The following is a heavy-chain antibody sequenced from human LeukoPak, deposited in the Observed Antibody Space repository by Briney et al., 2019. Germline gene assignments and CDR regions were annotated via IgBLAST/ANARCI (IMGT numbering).Heavy chain of an antibody. CDR3: TAAPMSGYTYTLGY. D-gene: IGHD5-12*01. V-gene: IGHV3-74*01. J-gene: IGHJ4*02. CDR1: GFTFSSYW. Sequence: GGSLRLSCAASGFTFSSYWMHWVRQDPGKGLVWDSRINSDGSTTNYADSVKGRFTISRDNAKNTLYLQMNSLRAEDTAVYYCTAAPMSGYTYTLGYWGQGTLVTVSS. CDR2: INSDGSTT.